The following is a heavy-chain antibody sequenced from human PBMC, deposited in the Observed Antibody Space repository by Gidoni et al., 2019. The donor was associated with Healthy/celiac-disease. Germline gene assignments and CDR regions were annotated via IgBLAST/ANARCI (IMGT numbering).Heavy chain of an antibody. J-gene: IGHJ4*02. V-gene: IGHV3-30-3*01. CDR2: ISYDGSNK. CDR1: GFTFSSYA. Sequence: QVQLVASGGGVVQPGRSLRLSCAASGFTFSSYAMHWVRQAPGKGLEWVAVISYDGSNKYYADSVKGRFTISRDNSKNTLYLQMNSLRAEDTAVYYCARVYDSTVFDYWGQGTLVTVSS. D-gene: IGHD3-22*01. CDR3: ARVYDSTVFDY.